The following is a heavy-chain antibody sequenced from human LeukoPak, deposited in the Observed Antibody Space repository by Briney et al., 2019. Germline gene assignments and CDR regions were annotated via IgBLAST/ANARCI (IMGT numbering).Heavy chain of an antibody. CDR2: IYSGGNT. CDR3: ARVGGVGASYYFDY. CDR1: GFTVSSNY. D-gene: IGHD1-26*01. Sequence: GGSLRLSCAASGFTVSSNYVSWVRQAPGKGLEWVSVIYSGGNTYYTDSVKGRFTISRDNAKNSLYLQMNSLRAEDTAVYYCARVGGVGASYYFDYWGQGTLVTVSS. V-gene: IGHV3-53*01. J-gene: IGHJ4*02.